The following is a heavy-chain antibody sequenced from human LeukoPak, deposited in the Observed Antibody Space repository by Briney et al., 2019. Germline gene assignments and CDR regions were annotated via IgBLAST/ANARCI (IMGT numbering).Heavy chain of an antibody. J-gene: IGHJ4*02. CDR2: IKQDGSDK. V-gene: IGHV3-7*01. Sequence: TGGSLRLSCAASGFTFSSYWMSWVSQAPGKGREWVANIKQDGSDKNYVDSVKGRFTISRDNANNSLYLQMNSLRAEDTAVYYCARDHRGVFDYWGQGTLVTVSS. D-gene: IGHD1-26*01. CDR1: GFTFSSYW. CDR3: ARDHRGVFDY.